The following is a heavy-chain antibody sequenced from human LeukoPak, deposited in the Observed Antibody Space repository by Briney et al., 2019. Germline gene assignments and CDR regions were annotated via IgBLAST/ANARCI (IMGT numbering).Heavy chain of an antibody. Sequence: GGSLRLSCAASGFTVSSNYMSWVRQAPGKGLEWVSSISGSSGSTYYADSVKGRFSISRDRSRKTLYLQINNLRAEDTAVYYCAKGGGDRRGLYFDSWGQGTLVSVSS. J-gene: IGHJ4*02. CDR2: ISGSSGST. V-gene: IGHV3-23*01. CDR1: GFTVSSNY. D-gene: IGHD3-10*01. CDR3: AKGGGDRRGLYFDS.